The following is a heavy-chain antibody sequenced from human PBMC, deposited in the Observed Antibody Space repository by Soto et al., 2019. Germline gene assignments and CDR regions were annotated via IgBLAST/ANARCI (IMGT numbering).Heavy chain of an antibody. Sequence: SETMSLPCTVSGGSITNNYWSWIRQSPGKGLEWIGCSYYSGSTSYNPSLRSRVTISIDTSKTQFSVRLRSVTAADTAVYYCARRQNWNNLFDTWGQGTLVTVSS. CDR3: ARRQNWNNLFDT. J-gene: IGHJ5*02. CDR1: GGSITNNY. D-gene: IGHD1-1*01. V-gene: IGHV4-59*08. CDR2: SYYSGST.